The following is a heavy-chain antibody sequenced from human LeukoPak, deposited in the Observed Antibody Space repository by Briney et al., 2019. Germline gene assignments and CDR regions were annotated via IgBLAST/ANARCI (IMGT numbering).Heavy chain of an antibody. J-gene: IGHJ6*03. V-gene: IGHV3-30*04. Sequence: GGSLRLSCAASGFTFSSYAMHWVRQAPGKGLEWVAVFSYDGSNKYYADSVKGRFTISRDNSKNTLYLQMNSLRAEDTAVYYCARDRRGLNYYYMDVWGKGTTVTVSS. CDR2: FSYDGSNK. CDR1: GFTFSSYA. D-gene: IGHD1-14*01. CDR3: ARDRRGLNYYYMDV.